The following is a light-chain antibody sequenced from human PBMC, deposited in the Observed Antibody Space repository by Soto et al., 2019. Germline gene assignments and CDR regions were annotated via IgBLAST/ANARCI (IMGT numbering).Light chain of an antibody. CDR1: QSVSNNY. CDR2: GAS. Sequence: EIVLTQSPGTLSLSPGERATLSCRASQSVSNNYLAWYQQKPGQAPRLLIYGASSRATGIPDRFSGSGSGTDFTLTISGLQPEDFAVPSCQQHYNLPWTIGQGTEV. CDR3: QQHYNLPWT. J-gene: IGKJ1*01. V-gene: IGKV3-20*01.